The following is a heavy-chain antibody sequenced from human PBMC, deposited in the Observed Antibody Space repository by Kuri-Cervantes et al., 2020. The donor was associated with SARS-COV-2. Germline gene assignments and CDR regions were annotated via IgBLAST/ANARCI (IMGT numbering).Heavy chain of an antibody. CDR3: ARAIYCSSTSCSYYFDY. V-gene: IGHV4-38-2*02. J-gene: IGHJ4*02. Sequence: SETLSLTCTVSGYSISSGYYWGWIRQPPGKGLEWIGSIYHSGSTYYNPSLKSRVTISVDTSKNQFSLKPSSVTAADTAVYYCARAIYCSSTSCSYYFDYWGQGTLVTVSS. CDR2: IYHSGST. CDR1: GYSISSGYY. D-gene: IGHD2-2*01.